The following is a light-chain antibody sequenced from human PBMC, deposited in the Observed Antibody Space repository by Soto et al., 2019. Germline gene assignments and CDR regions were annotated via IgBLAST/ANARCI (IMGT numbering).Light chain of an antibody. Sequence: EIGFTQSPATLSLSPGERATLSCRATESVSTYLAWYQQKPGRAPRLLIYDASKRATGIPARFSGSGSGTGFTLTIRRLEPEDFAVYYCQPRSKWPLTLGQGTRREIK. V-gene: IGKV3-11*01. CDR3: QPRSKWPLT. J-gene: IGKJ5*01. CDR1: ESVSTY. CDR2: DAS.